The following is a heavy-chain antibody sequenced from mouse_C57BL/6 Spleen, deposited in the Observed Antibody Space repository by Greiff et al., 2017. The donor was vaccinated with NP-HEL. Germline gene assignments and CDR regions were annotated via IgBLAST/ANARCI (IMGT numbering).Heavy chain of an antibody. J-gene: IGHJ1*03. CDR2: ITPNNGGT. D-gene: IGHD2-3*01. Sequence: EVQLQQSGPELVKPGASVKIPCKASGYTFTDYNMDWVKQSHGKSLEWIGDITPNNGGTIYNQKFKGKATLTVDKSSSTAYMELRSLTSEDTAVYYCAKADGYYARYFDVWGTGTTVTVSS. CDR3: AKADGYYARYFDV. CDR1: GYTFTDYN. V-gene: IGHV1-18*01.